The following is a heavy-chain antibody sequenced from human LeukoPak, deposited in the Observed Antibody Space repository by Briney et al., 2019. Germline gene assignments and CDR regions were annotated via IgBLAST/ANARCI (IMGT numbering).Heavy chain of an antibody. CDR1: GGSISSITYY. CDR3: ARGRRYCSSTSCFNWFDP. J-gene: IGHJ5*02. CDR2: MYYRGNT. D-gene: IGHD2-2*01. Sequence: SETLSLTCTVSGGSISSITYYWGWIRQPPGKGLEWVGHMYYRGNTFYNPSLKSRITISVDTSKNQFSLKLSSVTAADTAVYYRARGRRYCSSTSCFNWFDPWGQGTLVTVSS. V-gene: IGHV4-39*07.